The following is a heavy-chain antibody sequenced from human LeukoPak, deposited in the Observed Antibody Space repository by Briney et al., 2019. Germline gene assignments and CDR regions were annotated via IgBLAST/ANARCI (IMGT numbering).Heavy chain of an antibody. D-gene: IGHD3-22*01. CDR1: GGSFSGYY. V-gene: IGHV4-34*01. CDR2: INHSGST. Sequence: PSETLSLTCAVYGGSFSGYYWSWIRQPPGKGLEWIGEINHSGSTNYNPSLKSRVTISVDTSKNQFSLKLSSVTAADTAVYYCARHFNAYYYDSSGYAIDYWGQGTLVTVSS. CDR3: ARHFNAYYYDSSGYAIDY. J-gene: IGHJ4*02.